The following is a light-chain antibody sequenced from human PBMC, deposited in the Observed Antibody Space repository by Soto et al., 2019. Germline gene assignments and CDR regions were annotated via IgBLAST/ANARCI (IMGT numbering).Light chain of an antibody. Sequence: EIVLTQSPGTLSLSPGERATLSCRASQSVNSNYLAWYQQKPGQAPRLLIYGASSRATGIPDRFSGSESGTDFTLTISRLEPEDFAVYYCQQYGSSGYTFGQGTKLEIK. CDR3: QQYGSSGYT. CDR2: GAS. J-gene: IGKJ2*01. V-gene: IGKV3-20*01. CDR1: QSVNSNY.